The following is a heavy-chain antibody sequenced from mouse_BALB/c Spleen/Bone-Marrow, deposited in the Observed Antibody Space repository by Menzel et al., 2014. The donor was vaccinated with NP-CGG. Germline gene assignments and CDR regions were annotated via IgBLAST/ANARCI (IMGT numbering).Heavy chain of an antibody. V-gene: IGHV1-63*01. CDR2: IYPGSGNT. Sequence: VQLQQSGAELVRPGTSVKISCKASGYAFTNYWLDWVKQSSGHGFEWIGDIYPGSGNTYFNEKFKGKATLTADKSPSTAYMQLSSLTSEVSAVYFCARPQFISGRYYAMDYWGQGTSVTVSS. CDR1: GYAFTNYW. CDR3: ARPQFISGRYYAMDY. D-gene: IGHD1-2*01. J-gene: IGHJ4*01.